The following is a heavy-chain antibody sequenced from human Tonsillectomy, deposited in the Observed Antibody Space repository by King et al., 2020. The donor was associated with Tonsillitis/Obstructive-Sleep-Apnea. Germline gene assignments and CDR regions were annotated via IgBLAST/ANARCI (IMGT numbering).Heavy chain of an antibody. Sequence: VQLVESGGGLVQPGGSLRLSCAASGFTFSSYAMSWVRQAPGKGLELVSAISGSGGSTYYAYSVQGRFTISRDNSKNTLDLQMNSLRAEETAVYYCANGGVRGDYWGQGTLVTVSS. J-gene: IGHJ4*02. CDR1: GFTFSSYA. CDR2: ISGSGGST. D-gene: IGHD3-10*01. CDR3: ANGGVRGDY. V-gene: IGHV3-23*04.